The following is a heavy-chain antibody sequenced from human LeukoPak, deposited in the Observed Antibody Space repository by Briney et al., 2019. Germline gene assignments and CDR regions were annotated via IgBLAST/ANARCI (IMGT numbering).Heavy chain of an antibody. D-gene: IGHD6-19*01. CDR2: INHSGST. CDR1: GGSFSGYS. J-gene: IGHJ3*02. Sequence: SETLSLTCAVYGGSFSGYSWSWIRQAPGKGLEWIGEINHSGSTNYNPSLKSRVTISVDTSKNQFSLRLSSVTAADTAVYYCAQWRAAFDIWGQGTMVTVSS. V-gene: IGHV4-34*01. CDR3: AQWRAAFDI.